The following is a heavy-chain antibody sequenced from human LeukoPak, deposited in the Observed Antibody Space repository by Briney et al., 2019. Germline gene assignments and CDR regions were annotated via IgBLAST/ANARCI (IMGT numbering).Heavy chain of an antibody. D-gene: IGHD2-15*01. CDR1: GFTFSSYG. CDR2: IWYDGSNK. J-gene: IGHJ4*02. CDR3: ADAGYCSGGTCRPPHFDY. Sequence: GGSLRLSCAASGFTFSSYGMHWVRQAPGKGLEWVAVIWYDGSNKYYADSVKGRFTISRDNSKDTLFLQMNSLRAEDTAVYYCADAGYCSGGTCRPPHFDYWGQGTLVTVSS. V-gene: IGHV3-33*01.